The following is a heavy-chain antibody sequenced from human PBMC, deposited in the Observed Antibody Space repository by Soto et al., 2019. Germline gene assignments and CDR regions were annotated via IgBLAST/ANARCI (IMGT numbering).Heavy chain of an antibody. Sequence: PPGPLPSPPRSPWVLPPQKNVGVGAPPRQHPGQGXEXIXXXYXTXXXNXXXXLKSRVTISLDKSENQFSPKVTSLTAADTAVYYCASRDPGTSVDYWGQGTLVTVSS. D-gene: IGHD1-7*01. V-gene: IGHV4-4*03. CDR1: VLPPQKNV. CDR3: ASRDPGTSVDY. J-gene: IGHJ4*02. CDR2: XYXTXXX.